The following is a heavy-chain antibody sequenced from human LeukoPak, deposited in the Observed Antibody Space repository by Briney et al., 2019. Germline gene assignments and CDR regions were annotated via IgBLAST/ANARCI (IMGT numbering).Heavy chain of an antibody. CDR1: GGSISSTTYY. CDR3: ARISSSTAWAFDI. D-gene: IGHD6-13*01. V-gene: IGHV4-39*01. Sequence: PSETLSLTCTVSGGSISSTTYYWGWIRQPPGKGLEWIGSIYYSGSTYYNPSLKSRVTISVDTSKNQFSLKLSSVTAADTAVYYCARISSSTAWAFDIWGQGTMVTVSS. CDR2: IYYSGST. J-gene: IGHJ3*02.